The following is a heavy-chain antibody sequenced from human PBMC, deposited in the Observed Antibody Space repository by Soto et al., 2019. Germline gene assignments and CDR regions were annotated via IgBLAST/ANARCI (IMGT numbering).Heavy chain of an antibody. D-gene: IGHD2-15*01. V-gene: IGHV1-46*03. CDR2: INPSGGST. J-gene: IGHJ4*02. CDR3: GRVLTGRAAATIRVLGY. CDR1: GYTFTSYY. Sequence: ASVKVSCKASGYTFTSYYMHWVRQAPGQGLEWMGIINPSGGSTSYAQKFQGRVTMARDTSTSTVYMELSSLRSEDTAVYYCGRVLTGRAAATIRVLGYWGQGTLVTVSS.